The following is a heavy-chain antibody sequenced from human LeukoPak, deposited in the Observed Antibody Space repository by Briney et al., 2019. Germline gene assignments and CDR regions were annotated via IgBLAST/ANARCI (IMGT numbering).Heavy chain of an antibody. V-gene: IGHV3-30*02. CDR3: ARGYLHY. Sequence: GGSLRLSCAASGFTFSSYGMHWVRQAPGKGLEWVAFIRYDGSNKYYADSVKGRFSISRDNAKNSLFLQMNSLRAEDTAVYYCARGYLHYWGQGILVTVSS. CDR1: GFTFSSYG. CDR2: IRYDGSNK. J-gene: IGHJ4*02.